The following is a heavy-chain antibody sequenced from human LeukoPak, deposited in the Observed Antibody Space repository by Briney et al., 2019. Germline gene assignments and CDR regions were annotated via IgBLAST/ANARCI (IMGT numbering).Heavy chain of an antibody. J-gene: IGHJ4*02. CDR3: ARGGPYYYGSGIDY. CDR1: GGTFSSYA. V-gene: IGHV1-69*13. Sequence: SVKVSCKASGGTFSSYAISWVRQAPGQGLEWMGGIIPIFGTANYAQKFQGRVTITADESTSTAYTELSSLRSEDTAVYYCARGGPYYYGSGIDYWGQGTLVTVSS. D-gene: IGHD3-10*01. CDR2: IIPIFGTA.